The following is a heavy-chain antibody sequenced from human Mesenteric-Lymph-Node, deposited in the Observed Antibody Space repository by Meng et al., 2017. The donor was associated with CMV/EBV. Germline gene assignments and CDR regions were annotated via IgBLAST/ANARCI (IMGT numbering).Heavy chain of an antibody. CDR1: GYTFTGYY. V-gene: IGHV1-2*02. J-gene: IGHJ3*02. CDR3: AREQCSSTSCYTRAFAI. CDR2: INPNSGGT. Sequence: ASVKVSCKASGYTFTGYYMHWVRQAPGQGLEWMGWINPNSGGTNYAQKFQGRVTMTRDTSISTAYMELSRLRSDDTAVYYCAREQCSSTSCYTRAFAIWGQGTMVTVSS. D-gene: IGHD2-2*02.